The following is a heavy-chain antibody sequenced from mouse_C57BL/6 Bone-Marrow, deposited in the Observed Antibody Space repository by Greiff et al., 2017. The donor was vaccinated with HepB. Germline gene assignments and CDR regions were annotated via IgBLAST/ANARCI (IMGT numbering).Heavy chain of an antibody. V-gene: IGHV2-2*01. CDR2: IWSGGST. CDR1: GFSLTSYG. D-gene: IGHD2-3*01. CDR3: ARKEGGGYDYWYFDV. Sequence: VKLQESGPGLVQPSQSLSITCTVSGFSLTSYGVHWVRQSPGKGLEWLGVIWSGGSTDYNAAFISRLSISKDNSKSQVFFKMNSLQADDTAIYYCARKEGGGYDYWYFDVWGTGTTVTVSS. J-gene: IGHJ1*03.